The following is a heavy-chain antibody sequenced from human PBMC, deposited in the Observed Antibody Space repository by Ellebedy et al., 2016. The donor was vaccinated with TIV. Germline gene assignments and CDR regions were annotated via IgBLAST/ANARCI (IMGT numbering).Heavy chain of an antibody. V-gene: IGHV3-23*01. Sequence: GESLKISXAASGFTFNDYAMNWGRQAPGKGLEWVSALSGSGGTTYYADSVKGRFAVSRDNSKDTLYLRMNSLRDEDSALYYCEKGDEFWSGYSVSYYYYMDVWGKGTTVTVSS. CDR3: EKGDEFWSGYSVSYYYYMDV. CDR1: GFTFNDYA. D-gene: IGHD3-3*01. CDR2: LSGSGGTT. J-gene: IGHJ6*03.